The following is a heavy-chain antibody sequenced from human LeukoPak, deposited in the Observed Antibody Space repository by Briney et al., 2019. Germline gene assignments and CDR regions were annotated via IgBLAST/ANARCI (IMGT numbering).Heavy chain of an antibody. CDR2: IYSGGST. V-gene: IGHV3-66*01. D-gene: IGHD3-22*01. Sequence: PGGSLRLSCAASGFTFSSYSMNWVRQAPGKGLEWVSVIYSGGSTYYADSVKGRFTISRDNSKNTLYLQMNSLRAEDTAVYYCAGDYYDSIGGAFDIWGQGTMVTVSS. CDR3: AGDYYDSIGGAFDI. CDR1: GFTFSSYS. J-gene: IGHJ3*02.